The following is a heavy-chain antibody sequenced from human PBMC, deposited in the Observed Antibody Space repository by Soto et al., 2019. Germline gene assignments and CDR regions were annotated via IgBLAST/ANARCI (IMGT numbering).Heavy chain of an antibody. V-gene: IGHV4-34*01. CDR2: INHSGST. J-gene: IGHJ6*02. D-gene: IGHD3-10*01. CDR1: GGSFSSYY. CDR3: ARGGRYYGSGSYPRQRYYYGMDV. Sequence: SETLSLTCAVYGGSFSSYYLCWIRHSQGKVLEWIGEINHSGSTNYNPSLTSRVTISVDTSKNQFSLKLSSVTAADTAVYYCARGGRYYGSGSYPRQRYYYGMDVWGQGTTVT.